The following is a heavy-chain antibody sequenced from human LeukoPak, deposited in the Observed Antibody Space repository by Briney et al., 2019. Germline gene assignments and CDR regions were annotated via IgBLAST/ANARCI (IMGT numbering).Heavy chain of an antibody. Sequence: SETLSLTCTVSGGSISSYYWSWIRQPPGKGLEWIGYIYYSGSTNYNPSLKSRVTISVDTSKNQFSLKLSSVTAADTAVYYCASEGPDCSSTSCYRGFDYWGQGTLVTVSS. V-gene: IGHV4-59*01. D-gene: IGHD2-2*01. CDR1: GGSISSYY. CDR2: IYYSGST. CDR3: ASEGPDCSSTSCYRGFDY. J-gene: IGHJ4*02.